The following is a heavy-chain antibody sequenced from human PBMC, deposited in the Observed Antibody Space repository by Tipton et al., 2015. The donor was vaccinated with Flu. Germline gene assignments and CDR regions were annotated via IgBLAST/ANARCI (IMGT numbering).Heavy chain of an antibody. J-gene: IGHJ3*02. D-gene: IGHD3-22*01. CDR2: ISPYDGNT. V-gene: IGHV1-18*04. CDR1: GYSFTNYG. Sequence: QLVQSGAEVKKPGASVKVSCKTSGYSFTNYGISWVRQAPGQGLEWLGRISPYDGNTNYAQNLLGRVTMATDTSTSTAYMELKSLISDDTAVYFCARGWLEDAFDIWGQGTMVTVSS. CDR3: ARGWLEDAFDI.